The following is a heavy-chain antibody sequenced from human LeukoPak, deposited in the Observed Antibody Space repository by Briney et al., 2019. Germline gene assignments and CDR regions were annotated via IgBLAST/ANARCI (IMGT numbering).Heavy chain of an antibody. CDR1: GGSISSYY. CDR3: ARGHYYDSRGAFDI. Sequence: PSETLSLTCTVSGGSISSYYWSWIRQPPGKGLEWIGYIYYSGSTNYNPSLKSRVTISVDTSKNQFSLKLSSVTAADTAVYYCARGHYYDSRGAFDIWGQGTMVTVSS. CDR2: IYYSGST. D-gene: IGHD3-22*01. J-gene: IGHJ3*02. V-gene: IGHV4-59*01.